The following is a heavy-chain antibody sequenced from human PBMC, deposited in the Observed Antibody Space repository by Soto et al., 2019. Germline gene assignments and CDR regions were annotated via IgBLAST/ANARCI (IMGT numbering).Heavy chain of an antibody. J-gene: IGHJ4*02. V-gene: IGHV3-30*18. Sequence: QVQLVESGGGVVQPGRSLRLSCAASGFTFSSYGMHLVRQAPGKGLEWVAVISYDGSNKYYADSVKGRFTISRDNSKNTLYLQMNSLRAEDTAVYYCAKDKRGLDYWGQGTLVTVSS. D-gene: IGHD3-10*01. CDR2: ISYDGSNK. CDR1: GFTFSSYG. CDR3: AKDKRGLDY.